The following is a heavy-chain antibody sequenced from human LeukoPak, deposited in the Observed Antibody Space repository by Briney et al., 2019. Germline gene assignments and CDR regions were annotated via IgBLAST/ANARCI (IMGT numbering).Heavy chain of an antibody. J-gene: IGHJ5*02. CDR2: IIPIFGTA. V-gene: IGHV1-69*01. CDR3: ARLKEQQLVGGFGP. Sequence: GASVKVSCKASGGTFSSYAISWVRQAPGQGLEWMGGIIPIFGTANYAQKFQGRVTITADESTSTAYMELSSLRSEDTAVYYCARLKEQQLVGGFGPWGQGTLVTVSS. CDR1: GGTFSSYA. D-gene: IGHD6-13*01.